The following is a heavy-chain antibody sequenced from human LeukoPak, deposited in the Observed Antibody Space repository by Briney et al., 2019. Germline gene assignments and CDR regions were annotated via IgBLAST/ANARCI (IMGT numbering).Heavy chain of an antibody. CDR3: ARAIYGAFDI. CDR1: GGSISSGGYS. J-gene: IGHJ3*02. CDR2: IYHSGST. V-gene: IGHV4-30-2*01. Sequence: SETLSLTCAVSGGSISSGGYSWSWIRQPPGKGLEWIGYIYHSGSTYYNPSLKSRVTISVDRSKNQFSLKLSSVTAADTAVYYCARAIYGAFDIWGQGTMVTVSS. D-gene: IGHD2-2*02.